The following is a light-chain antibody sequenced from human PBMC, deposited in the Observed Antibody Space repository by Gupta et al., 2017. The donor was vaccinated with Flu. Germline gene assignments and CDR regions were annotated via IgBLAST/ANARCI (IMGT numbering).Light chain of an antibody. V-gene: IGLV1-40*01. CDR2: ADS. Sequence: QSVLTQPPSMSGAPGQRVTISCTGSSSNIGAGFDGQWYQQLPGTAPKLLIYADSNRPSGVPDRLSGSKSGTSASLAIAGLQAEDEADYYCQSYDISLSGWVFGGGTKVTVV. CDR1: SSNIGAGFD. J-gene: IGLJ3*02. CDR3: QSYDISLSGWV.